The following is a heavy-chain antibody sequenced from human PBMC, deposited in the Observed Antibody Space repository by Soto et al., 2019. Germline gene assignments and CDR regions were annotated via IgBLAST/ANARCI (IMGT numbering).Heavy chain of an antibody. Sequence: QVQLQESGPGLVKPSQTLSLTCTVSGGSISSGGCYWNWIRQHPGKALEWIGYISYSGSTYYNPSLKSRITISVDTSKNQFSLKLSSVTAADTAVYYCARAKIIPGYYYSGMDVWGQGTTVTVSS. CDR1: GGSISSGGCY. CDR2: ISYSGST. V-gene: IGHV4-31*03. J-gene: IGHJ6*02. CDR3: ARAKIIPGYYYSGMDV.